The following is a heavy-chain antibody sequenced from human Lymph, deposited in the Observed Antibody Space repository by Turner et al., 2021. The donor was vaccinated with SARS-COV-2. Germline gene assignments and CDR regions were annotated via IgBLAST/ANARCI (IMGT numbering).Heavy chain of an antibody. Sequence: QVQLVESGRGVVQPGTSLRLSCAASGFTFSSHGMHWVRQAPGKGLEGVAVIWYDGSNKYYADSVKGRFTISRDNSENTVYLQMNSLRAEDTAVYYCAREGDALAGGMDVWGQGTTVTVSS. D-gene: IGHD2-15*01. CDR1: GFTFSSHG. CDR3: AREGDALAGGMDV. J-gene: IGHJ6*02. CDR2: IWYDGSNK. V-gene: IGHV3-33*01.